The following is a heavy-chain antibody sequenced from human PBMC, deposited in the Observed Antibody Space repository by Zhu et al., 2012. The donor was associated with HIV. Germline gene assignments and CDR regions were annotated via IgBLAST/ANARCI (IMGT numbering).Heavy chain of an antibody. V-gene: IGHV4-59*11. Sequence: QVQLQESGPGLVKPSETLSLTCSVSGGSTSSHYWSWIRQPPGKGLEWIGYVYYTGTTNYNPSLKSRVTISLDMSKNQFSLKLTSVTAADTAVYYCARLRDTSGYYYPFDYWGPGNPWSPSP. CDR3: ARLRDTSGYYYPFDY. CDR1: GGSTSSHY. CDR2: VYYTGTT. D-gene: IGHD3-22*01. J-gene: IGHJ4*02.